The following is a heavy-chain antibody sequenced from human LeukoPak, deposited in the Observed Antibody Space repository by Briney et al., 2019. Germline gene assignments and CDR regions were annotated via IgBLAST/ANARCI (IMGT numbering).Heavy chain of an antibody. D-gene: IGHD6-13*01. CDR2: VFYSGGT. V-gene: IGHV4-59*12. CDR3: ARKVAAGTGDNWFDP. J-gene: IGHJ5*02. CDR1: GGSITGYF. Sequence: SETLSLTCTVSGGSITGYFWSWIRQPPGKGLEWIGYVFYSGGTLYNPSLESRVTMSVGTSKSQFSLELTSVTAADTAVYYCARKVAAGTGDNWFDPWGQGTLVTVSS.